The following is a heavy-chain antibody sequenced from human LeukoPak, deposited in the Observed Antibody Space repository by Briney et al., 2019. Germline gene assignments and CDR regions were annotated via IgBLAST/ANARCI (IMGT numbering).Heavy chain of an antibody. Sequence: SETLSLTCAVYGGSFSGYYWSWIRRPPGKGLEWIGEINHSGSTNYNPSLKSRVTISVDTSKNQFSLKLSSVTAADTAVYYCASYSYYYDSSGYFDYWGQGTLVTVSS. J-gene: IGHJ4*02. CDR3: ASYSYYYDSSGYFDY. CDR2: INHSGST. CDR1: GGSFSGYY. D-gene: IGHD3-22*01. V-gene: IGHV4-34*01.